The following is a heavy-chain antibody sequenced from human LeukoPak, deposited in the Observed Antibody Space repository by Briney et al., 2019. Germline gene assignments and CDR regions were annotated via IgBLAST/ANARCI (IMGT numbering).Heavy chain of an antibody. J-gene: IGHJ3*02. Sequence: SETLSLTCTVSGGSISSGGYYWSWIRQHPGKGLEWIGYIYYSGSTYYNPSLKSRVTISVDSSKNQFSLKLSSVTAADTAVYYCARVSDDSSGYAFDIWGQGAMVTVSS. CDR3: ARVSDDSSGYAFDI. CDR2: IYYSGST. V-gene: IGHV4-31*03. CDR1: GGSISSGGYY. D-gene: IGHD3-22*01.